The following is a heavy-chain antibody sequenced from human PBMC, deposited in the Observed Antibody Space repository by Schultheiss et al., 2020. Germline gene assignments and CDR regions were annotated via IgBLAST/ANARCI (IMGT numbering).Heavy chain of an antibody. V-gene: IGHV4-30-2*01. J-gene: IGHJ5*02. CDR3: ARDHGGNWNYGFFDP. Sequence: SETLSLTCAVSGGSISSGGYSWSWIRQPPGKGLEWIGYIYHSGSTYYNPSLKSRVTISVDRSKNQFSLKLSSVTAADTAVYYCARDHGGNWNYGFFDPWGQRNLVTVSS. CDR2: IYHSGST. D-gene: IGHD1-7*01. CDR1: GGSISSGGYS.